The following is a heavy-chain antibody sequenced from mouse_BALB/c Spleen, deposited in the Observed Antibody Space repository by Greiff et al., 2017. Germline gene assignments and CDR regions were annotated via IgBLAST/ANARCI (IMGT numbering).Heavy chain of an antibody. J-gene: IGHJ3*01. V-gene: IGHV5-6-5*01. CDR1: GFTFSSYA. Sequence: EVHLVESGGGLVKPGGSLKLSCAASGFTFSSYAMSWVRQTPEKRLEWVASISSGGSTYYPDSVKGRFTISRDNARNILYLQMSSLRSEDTAMYYCARGDYGGGFAYWGQGTLVTVSA. CDR3: ARGDYGGGFAY. CDR2: ISSGGST. D-gene: IGHD1-1*01.